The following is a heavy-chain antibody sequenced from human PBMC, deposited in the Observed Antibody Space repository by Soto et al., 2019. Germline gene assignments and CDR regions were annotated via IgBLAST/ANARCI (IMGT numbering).Heavy chain of an antibody. CDR2: ITSDSSTI. V-gene: IGHV3-48*02. J-gene: IGHJ6*02. CDR1: GFTFSSYS. Sequence: EVQLVESGGGLVQPGGSLRLSCAASGFTFSSYSINWVRQAPGNGLEWFSYITSDSSTISYADSVKGRFTVSRDNAKNSLYLQMNSLRDESTVVYYFARVGRGVYGMDVWGQGTSVTVSS. D-gene: IGHD2-8*01. CDR3: ARVGRGVYGMDV.